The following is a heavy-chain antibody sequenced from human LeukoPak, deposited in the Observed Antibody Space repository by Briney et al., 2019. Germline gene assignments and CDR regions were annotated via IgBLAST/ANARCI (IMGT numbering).Heavy chain of an antibody. Sequence: LETLSLTCTVSGASISDYYWSWIRQPAGKGLEWIGRIYTSGSTNYNPSLKSRVTMSVDTSKNQFSLKLSSVTAADTAVYYCARDLYYYDSSGSFPFDYWGQGTLVTVSS. CDR3: ARDLYYYDSSGSFPFDY. CDR2: IYTSGST. D-gene: IGHD3-22*01. V-gene: IGHV4-4*07. J-gene: IGHJ4*02. CDR1: GASISDYY.